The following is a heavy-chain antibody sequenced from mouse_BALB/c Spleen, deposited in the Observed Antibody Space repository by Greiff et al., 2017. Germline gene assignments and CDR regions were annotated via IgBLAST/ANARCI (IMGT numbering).Heavy chain of an antibody. CDR2: IWTGGGT. Sequence: VQLQQSGPGLVAPSQSLSITCTVSGFSLTSYDISWIRQPPGKGLEWLGVIWTGGGTNYNSAFMSRLSISKDNSKSQVFLKMNSLQTDDTAIYYCVRDGGYDYDVYWGQGTLVTVSA. CDR3: VRDGGYDYDVY. V-gene: IGHV2-9-2*01. CDR1: GFSLTSYD. D-gene: IGHD2-4*01. J-gene: IGHJ3*01.